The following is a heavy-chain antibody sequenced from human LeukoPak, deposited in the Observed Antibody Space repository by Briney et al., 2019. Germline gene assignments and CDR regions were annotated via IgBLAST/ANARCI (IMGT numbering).Heavy chain of an antibody. CDR2: IIPIFGIT. J-gene: IGHJ5*01. CDR1: GGTFSSYA. Sequence: ASVKVSCKASGGTFSSYAISWVRQAPGQGLEWMGRIIPIFGITNYAQKFQGRVTITADKSTSTAYMELSSLRSEDTAVYYCARDARPSSSLWGTTSTNWFDSWGQGTLVTVSS. D-gene: IGHD3-16*01. V-gene: IGHV1-69*04. CDR3: ARDARPSSSLWGTTSTNWFDS.